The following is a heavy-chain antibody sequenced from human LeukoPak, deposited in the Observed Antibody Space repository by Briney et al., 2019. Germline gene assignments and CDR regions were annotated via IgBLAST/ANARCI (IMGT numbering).Heavy chain of an antibody. Sequence: PGGSLRLSCAASGFTFSSYAMNWVRQAPGKGLEWVSAISSSGGSTYYADSVKGRFTISRDNSKGTLYLQMNSLRAEDTAVYYCAKDPRRNYYDSSGYLVYWGQGTLVTVSS. J-gene: IGHJ4*02. CDR3: AKDPRRNYYDSSGYLVY. D-gene: IGHD3-22*01. CDR1: GFTFSSYA. CDR2: ISSSGGST. V-gene: IGHV3-23*01.